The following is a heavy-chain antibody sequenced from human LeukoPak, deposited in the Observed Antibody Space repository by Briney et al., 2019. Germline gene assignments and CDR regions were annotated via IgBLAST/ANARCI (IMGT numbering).Heavy chain of an antibody. CDR1: GFTFSSSW. D-gene: IGHD5/OR15-5a*01. CDR3: ARDVYRSFDY. Sequence: GGSLRLSCVASGFTFSSSWMNWVRQAPGKGLEWVANIKYDGSEEYYVDSVKGRFTISRDNAQNSLYLQMNNLRAEDTAVYYCARDVYRSFDYWGQGSLATVSS. V-gene: IGHV3-7*01. CDR2: IKYDGSEE. J-gene: IGHJ4*02.